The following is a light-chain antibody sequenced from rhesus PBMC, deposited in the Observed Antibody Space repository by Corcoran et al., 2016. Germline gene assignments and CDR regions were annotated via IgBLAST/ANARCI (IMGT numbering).Light chain of an antibody. Sequence: DIVMTQSPDSLAVSLGERVTINCKSSQSLLYSSNNKNYLAWYQQKPVQAPKLRIYWASTRESGVPNRFSGSGSGTDFTLTISGLQAEDVAVYYCQQYYSSPYSFGQGTKVEIK. CDR3: QQYYSSPYS. J-gene: IGKJ2*01. CDR1: QSLLYSSNNKNY. V-gene: IGKV4-1*01. CDR2: WAS.